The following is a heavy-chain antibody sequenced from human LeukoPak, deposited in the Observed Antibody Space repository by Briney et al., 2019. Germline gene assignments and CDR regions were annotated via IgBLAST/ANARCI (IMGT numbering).Heavy chain of an antibody. V-gene: IGHV4-34*01. Sequence: SETLSLTCAVYGGSFSGYHWSWIRQPPGKGLEWIGEINHSGSTNYNPSLKSRVTISVDTSKNQFSLKLSSVTAADTAVYYCARVLRFLEWLPISFDYWGQGTLVTVSS. J-gene: IGHJ4*02. D-gene: IGHD3-3*01. CDR2: INHSGST. CDR3: ARVLRFLEWLPISFDY. CDR1: GGSFSGYH.